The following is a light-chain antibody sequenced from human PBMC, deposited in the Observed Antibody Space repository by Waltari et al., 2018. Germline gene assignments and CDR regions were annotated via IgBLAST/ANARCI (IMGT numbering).Light chain of an antibody. J-gene: IGLJ3*02. Sequence: QSALTQPASVSGSPGQSITISCTGTSSDVGGYKYFPWYQQHPGKAPKLMIYDVSTRPSGVSNRFSGSKSGNTASLTISGLQAEDEADYYCSSYTSSSTWVFGGGTKLTVL. CDR1: SSDVGGYKY. CDR2: DVS. CDR3: SSYTSSSTWV. V-gene: IGLV2-14*01.